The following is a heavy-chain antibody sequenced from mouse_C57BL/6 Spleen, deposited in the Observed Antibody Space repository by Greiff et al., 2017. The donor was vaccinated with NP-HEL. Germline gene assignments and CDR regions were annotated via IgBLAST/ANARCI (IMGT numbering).Heavy chain of an antibody. Sequence: QVQLQQSGAELVRPGTSVKVSCKASGYAFTNYLIEWVKQRPGQGLEWIGVINPGSGGTNYNEKFKGKATLTADKSSSTAYMQLSSLTSEDSAVHFCARWRPNYAMDYWGQGTSVTVSS. V-gene: IGHV1-54*01. CDR3: ARWRPNYAMDY. CDR2: INPGSGGT. CDR1: GYAFTNYL. J-gene: IGHJ4*01.